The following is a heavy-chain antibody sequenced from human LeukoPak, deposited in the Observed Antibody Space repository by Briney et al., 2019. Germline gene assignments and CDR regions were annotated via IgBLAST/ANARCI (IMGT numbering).Heavy chain of an antibody. V-gene: IGHV3-23*01. J-gene: IGHJ6*03. Sequence: GGSLRLSCAASGFTFSSYAMSWVRQAPGKGLEWVSAISGSGGSTYYADSVKGRFTISRDNSKNTLYLQMNSLRAEDTAVYYCARAGDSSGFYYYYYYMDVWGKGTTVTVSS. CDR1: GFTFSSYA. CDR3: ARAGDSSGFYYYYYYMDV. D-gene: IGHD3-22*01. CDR2: ISGSGGST.